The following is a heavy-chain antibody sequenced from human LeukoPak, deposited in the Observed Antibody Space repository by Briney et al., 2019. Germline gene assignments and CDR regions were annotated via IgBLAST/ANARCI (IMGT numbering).Heavy chain of an antibody. D-gene: IGHD2-15*01. CDR1: GASISSYY. V-gene: IGHV4-59*12. CDR3: ARGYCSGGSCYIFDY. Sequence: SETLSLTCTVSGASISSYYWSWIRQPPGKGLEWIGYIYYSGRTKYNPSLKSRVTISVDTSKNQFSLKLTSVTAADTAVYYCARGYCSGGSCYIFDYWGQGSLVTVSS. CDR2: IYYSGRT. J-gene: IGHJ4*02.